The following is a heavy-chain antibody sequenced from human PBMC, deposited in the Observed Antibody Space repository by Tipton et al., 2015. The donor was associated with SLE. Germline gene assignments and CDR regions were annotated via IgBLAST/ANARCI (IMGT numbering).Heavy chain of an antibody. J-gene: IGHJ4*02. D-gene: IGHD2-2*01. CDR2: FYYSGTT. V-gene: IGHV4-59*01. CDR3: VVCSPSSCSYFDY. CDR1: GGSISGYS. Sequence: LRLSCSVSGGSISGYSWTWIRQPPGKGLDWIGYFYYSGTTNYNPSLKSRVTISVDTSKNQFSLRLNSVTAADTAVYYCVVCSPSSCSYFDYWGQGRLVTVSS.